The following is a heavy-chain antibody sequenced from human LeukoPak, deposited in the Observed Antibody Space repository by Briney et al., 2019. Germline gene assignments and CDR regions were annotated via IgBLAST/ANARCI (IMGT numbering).Heavy chain of an antibody. V-gene: IGHV3-74*01. J-gene: IGHJ5*02. Sequence: GSLRLSCSASGFTFSSYWMHWVRQAPGKGLVWVSRINSDGSSTSYADSVKGRFTISRDNAKNTLYLQMNSLRAEDTAVYYCAKDGPCSSTSCYPNWFDPCGQGTLVTVSS. D-gene: IGHD2-2*01. CDR1: GFTFSSYW. CDR3: AKDGPCSSTSCYPNWFDP. CDR2: INSDGSST.